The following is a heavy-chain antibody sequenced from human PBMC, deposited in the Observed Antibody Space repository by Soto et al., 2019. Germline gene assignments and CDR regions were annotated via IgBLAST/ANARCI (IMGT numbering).Heavy chain of an antibody. CDR1: GGSISSGGYS. V-gene: IGHV4-30-2*01. J-gene: IGHJ2*01. CDR3: ARGDGDYGGWYFDL. CDR2: IYHSGST. D-gene: IGHD4-17*01. Sequence: QLQLQESGSGLVKPSQTLSLTCAVSGGSISSGGYSWSWIRQPPGKGLEWIGYIYHSGSTYYNPSLKSRVTTSVDRSKNQFSLKLSSVTAADTAVYYCARGDGDYGGWYFDLWGRGTLVTVSS.